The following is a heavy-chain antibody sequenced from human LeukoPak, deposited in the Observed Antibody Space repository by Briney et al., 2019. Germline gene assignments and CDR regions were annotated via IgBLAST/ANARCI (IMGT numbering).Heavy chain of an antibody. CDR1: GFTFSSYA. D-gene: IGHD1-26*01. Sequence: GGSLRLSCAASGFTFSSYAMHWVRQAPGKGLEWVAVISYDGSNKYYADSVKGRFTISRDNSKNTLYLQMNSLRAEDTAVYYCAKDPSPYSGSSHPDYWGQGTLVTVSS. CDR2: ISYDGSNK. J-gene: IGHJ4*02. V-gene: IGHV3-30-3*01. CDR3: AKDPSPYSGSSHPDY.